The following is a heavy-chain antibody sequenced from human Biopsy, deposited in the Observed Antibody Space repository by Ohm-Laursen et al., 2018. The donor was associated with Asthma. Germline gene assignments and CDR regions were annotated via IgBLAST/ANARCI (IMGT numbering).Heavy chain of an antibody. CDR2: ISYTGST. CDR1: ADSISSNNFY. V-gene: IGHV4-39*01. CDR3: ARQSTRRDYRGMDV. Sequence: SETLSLTCAVSADSISSNNFYWGWIRQPPGKGLEWIATISYTGSTYYNPSLKSRVTISVDTSKNQFSLKLSSVTAADTAIYYCARQSTRRDYRGMDVWGQGTTVTVSS. D-gene: IGHD4-11*01. J-gene: IGHJ6*02.